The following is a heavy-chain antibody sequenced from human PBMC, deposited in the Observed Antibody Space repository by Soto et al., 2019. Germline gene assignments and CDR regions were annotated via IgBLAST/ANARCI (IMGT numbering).Heavy chain of an antibody. D-gene: IGHD3-10*01. J-gene: IGHJ6*03. Sequence: QVQLQESGPGLVKPSETLSLTCTVSGGSISSYYWSWIRQPPGKGLEWSGYIYYSGSTNYNPSLKSRVTISVDTSKNHFSLKLSSVTAADTAVYYCARVLRLGVNGDYCYYYYMDVWGKGTTVTVSS. CDR3: ARVLRLGVNGDYCYYYYMDV. CDR1: GGSISSYY. CDR2: IYYSGST. V-gene: IGHV4-59*01.